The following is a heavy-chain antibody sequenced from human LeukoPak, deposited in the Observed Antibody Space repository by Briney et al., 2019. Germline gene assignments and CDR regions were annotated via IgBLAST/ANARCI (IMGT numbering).Heavy chain of an antibody. V-gene: IGHV4-39*01. CDR2: IYYSGST. D-gene: IGHD6-19*01. CDR1: GGSISSSSYS. Sequence: PSETLSLTCTVSGGSISSSSYSWGWIRQPPGKGLEWIGSIYYSGSTYYNPSLKSRVTISVDTSKNQFSLKLSSVTAADTAVYYCARQAVARLSPPFDYWGQGTLVTVSS. J-gene: IGHJ4*02. CDR3: ARQAVARLSPPFDY.